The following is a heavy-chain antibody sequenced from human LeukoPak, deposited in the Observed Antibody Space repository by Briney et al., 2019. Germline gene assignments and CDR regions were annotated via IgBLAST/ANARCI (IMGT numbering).Heavy chain of an antibody. Sequence: GGSLRLSCAASGFTFSSYGMNWVRRAPGKVLEWLSYISSSSNSIYYADSVKGRFTISRDNSKNTQSLQMNSLRAEDTAVYYCLGYCSGGNCYSGGYWGQGTLVTVSS. CDR1: GFTFSSYG. CDR2: ISSSSNSI. V-gene: IGHV3-48*01. D-gene: IGHD2-15*01. J-gene: IGHJ4*02. CDR3: LGYCSGGNCYSGGY.